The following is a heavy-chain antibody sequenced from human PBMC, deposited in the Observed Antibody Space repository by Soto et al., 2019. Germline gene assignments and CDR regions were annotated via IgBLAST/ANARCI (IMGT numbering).Heavy chain of an antibody. CDR3: AREGEEQYPDYYYYYGMDV. V-gene: IGHV4-31*03. CDR1: GGSISSGGYY. Sequence: SETLSLTCTVSGGSISSGGYYWSWIRQHPGKGLEWIGYIYYSGSTYYNPSLKSRVTISVDTSKNQFSLKLSSVTAADTAVYYCAREGEEQYPDYYYYYGMDVWGQGTTVTVSS. CDR2: IYYSGST. J-gene: IGHJ6*02. D-gene: IGHD2-2*01.